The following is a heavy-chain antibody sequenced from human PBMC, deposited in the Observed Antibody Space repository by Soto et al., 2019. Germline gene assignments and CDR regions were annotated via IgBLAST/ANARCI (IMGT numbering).Heavy chain of an antibody. D-gene: IGHD1-26*01. CDR3: ASLSGSYGFDP. V-gene: IGHV3-48*03. Sequence: EAQLVESGGDLVQPGGSLRLSCAGPGFSFSSYEMNWVRQAPGKGLEWVSYISSSGSDTYYADSVKARFTISRDNAQNSLSLQMTRLRAEDTAIYYCASLSGSYGFDPWGQGTLVTVSS. CDR2: ISSSGSDT. CDR1: GFSFSSYE. J-gene: IGHJ5*02.